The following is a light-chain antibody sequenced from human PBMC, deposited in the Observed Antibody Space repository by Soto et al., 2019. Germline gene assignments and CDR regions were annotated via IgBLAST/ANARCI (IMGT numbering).Light chain of an antibody. CDR3: CSYAGNTLVV. CDR1: SSDVGGYNY. Sequence: QSALTQPRSVSGSPGQAVTISCTGTSSDVGGYNYVSWYQQNPGKAPKLMIYDVSKRPSGVYDRFSGSKSANTASLIISGLQAEDEADYYCCSYAGNTLVVFGGGTKLTVL. CDR2: DVS. V-gene: IGLV2-11*01. J-gene: IGLJ2*01.